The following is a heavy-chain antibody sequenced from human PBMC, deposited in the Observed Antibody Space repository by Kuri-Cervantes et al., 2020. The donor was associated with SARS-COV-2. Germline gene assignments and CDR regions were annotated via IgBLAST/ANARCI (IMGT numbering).Heavy chain of an antibody. CDR3: ARGSSGYDLTFDY. Sequence: GESLKISCAASGFTFSDYYMSWIRQAPGKGLEWVSYISSSSSYTNYADSVKGRFTISRDNAKNSLYLQTNSLRAEDTAVYYCARGSSGYDLTFDYWGQGTLVTVSS. J-gene: IGHJ4*02. V-gene: IGHV3-11*06. D-gene: IGHD5-12*01. CDR2: ISSSSSYT. CDR1: GFTFSDYY.